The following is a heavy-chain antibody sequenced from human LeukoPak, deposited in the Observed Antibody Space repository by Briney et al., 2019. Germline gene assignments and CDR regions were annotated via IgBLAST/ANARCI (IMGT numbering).Heavy chain of an antibody. CDR3: ARGLNSDD. J-gene: IGHJ4*02. V-gene: IGHV3-21*04. D-gene: IGHD5-24*01. CDR1: GFTFNTYA. CDR2: ITSSVSYI. Sequence: PGGSLRLSCAASGFTFNTYAMNWVRQAPGKGLEWVSCITSSVSYIYYADSVKGRFTISRDNSKNTLYLQMNSLRAEDTAVYYCARGLNSDDWGQGTLVTVSS.